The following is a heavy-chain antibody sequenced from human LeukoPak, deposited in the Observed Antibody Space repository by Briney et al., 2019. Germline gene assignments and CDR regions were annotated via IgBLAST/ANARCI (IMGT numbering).Heavy chain of an antibody. J-gene: IGHJ4*02. CDR3: AKGGSSGYYCDY. Sequence: GGSLRLSCAASGFTFSSYAMSWVRQTPGKGLEWVSAISNSGGSTNYADSVKGRFTISRDNSKNTLFLQMNSLRAEDTAVYYCAKGGSSGYYCDYWGQGTLVTVSS. V-gene: IGHV3-23*01. D-gene: IGHD3-22*01. CDR1: GFTFSSYA. CDR2: ISNSGGST.